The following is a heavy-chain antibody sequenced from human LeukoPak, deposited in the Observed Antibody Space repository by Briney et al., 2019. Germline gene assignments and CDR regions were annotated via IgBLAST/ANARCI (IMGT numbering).Heavy chain of an antibody. J-gene: IGHJ4*02. V-gene: IGHV3-7*01. CDR1: GFTFSSYW. D-gene: IGHD3-16*01. Sequence: GGSLRLSCAASGFTFSSYWMSWVRQAPGKGLEWVANIKQDGSEKYYVDSVKGRFTISRDNAKNSLYLQMSGLRAEDTAVYYCARSSWGSSTNSWGQGTLVIVSS. CDR3: ARSSWGSSTNS. CDR2: IKQDGSEK.